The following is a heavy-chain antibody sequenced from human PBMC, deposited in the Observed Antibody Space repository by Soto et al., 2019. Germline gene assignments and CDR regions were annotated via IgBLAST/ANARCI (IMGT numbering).Heavy chain of an antibody. Sequence: GGSLRLSCAASGFTFSSYGMHWVRQAPGKGLEWVAVISYDGSNKYYADSVKGRFTISRDNSKNTLYLQMNSLRAEDTAVYYCAKDSSGEWLFRYYYYGLDVWGQGTTVTVSS. D-gene: IGHD3-3*01. CDR3: AKDSSGEWLFRYYYYGLDV. V-gene: IGHV3-30*18. J-gene: IGHJ6*02. CDR2: ISYDGSNK. CDR1: GFTFSSYG.